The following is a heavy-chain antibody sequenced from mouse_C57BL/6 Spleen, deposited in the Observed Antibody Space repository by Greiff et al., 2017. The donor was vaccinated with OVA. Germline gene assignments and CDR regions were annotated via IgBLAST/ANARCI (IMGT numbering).Heavy chain of an antibody. V-gene: IGHV1-55*01. CDR2: IYPGSGST. CDR3: ARGGRGAMDY. CDR1: GYTFTRYW. J-gene: IGHJ4*01. Sequence: QVQLQQSGAELVKPGASVTMSCKASGYTFTRYWITWVKQTPGQGLEWIGDIYPGSGSTNYNEKFKSKATLTVDTSSSTAYMQLSSLTSEDSAVYYCARGGRGAMDYWGQGTSVTVSS.